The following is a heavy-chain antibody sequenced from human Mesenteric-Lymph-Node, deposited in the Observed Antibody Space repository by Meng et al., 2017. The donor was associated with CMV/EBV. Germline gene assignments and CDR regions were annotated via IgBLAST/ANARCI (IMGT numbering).Heavy chain of an antibody. Sequence: QLQLQPWGASPLNPSETLSLTCAVYGESFSGYYWSLIRQPPGKGLEWCGEINHSGSTNYNPSLKSRVTISVDTSKNQFSLKLSSVTAADTAVYYCARGQGKPDYWGQRTLVTVSS. V-gene: IGHV4-34*01. CDR3: ARGQGKPDY. CDR1: GESFSGYY. CDR2: INHSGST. J-gene: IGHJ4*02.